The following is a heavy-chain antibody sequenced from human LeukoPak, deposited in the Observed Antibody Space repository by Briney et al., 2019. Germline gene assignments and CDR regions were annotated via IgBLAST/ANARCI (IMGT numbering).Heavy chain of an antibody. V-gene: IGHV3-74*01. J-gene: IGHJ4*02. CDR3: GMGATVGCVDY. D-gene: IGHD1-26*01. CDR1: GFTFSSYW. Sequence: GGSLRLSCAASGFTFSSYWMHWVRQAPGKGLVWVSRITSDGSSTSYADSVKGRFTISRDNSKNTLYLQMNSLRADDTALYYCGMGATVGCVDYWGQGTLVTVSS. CDR2: ITSDGSST.